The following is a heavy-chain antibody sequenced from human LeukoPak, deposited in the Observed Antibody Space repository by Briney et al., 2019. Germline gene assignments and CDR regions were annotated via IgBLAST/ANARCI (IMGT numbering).Heavy chain of an antibody. J-gene: IGHJ4*02. CDR1: GGSFSGYY. CDR3: ARSIAAARRRRQFDY. D-gene: IGHD6-13*01. CDR2: INHSGST. Sequence: SETLSLTCAVYGGSFSGYYWSWIRQTPGKGPEWIGEINHSGSTNYNPSLKSRVTISVDTSKNQFSLKLSSVTAADTAVYYCARSIAAARRRRQFDYWGQGTLVTVSS. V-gene: IGHV4-34*01.